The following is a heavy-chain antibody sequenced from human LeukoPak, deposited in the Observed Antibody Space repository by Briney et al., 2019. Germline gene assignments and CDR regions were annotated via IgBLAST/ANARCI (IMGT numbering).Heavy chain of an antibody. D-gene: IGHD6-19*01. CDR2: ISYDGSNK. CDR1: GFTVSSNY. J-gene: IGHJ6*03. CDR3: ARDPRGSGWYLAHYYYDYDLDV. V-gene: IGHV3-30*03. Sequence: GGSLRLSCAASGFTVSSNYMSWVRQAPGKGLEWVAVISYDGSNKYYADSVKGRFTISRDNSKNTLYLQMNSLRAEDTAVYYCARDPRGSGWYLAHYYYDYDLDVWGKGTTVTVSS.